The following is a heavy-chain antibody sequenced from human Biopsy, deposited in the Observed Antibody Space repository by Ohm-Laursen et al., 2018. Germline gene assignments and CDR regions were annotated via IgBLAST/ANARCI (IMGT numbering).Heavy chain of an antibody. J-gene: IGHJ4*02. CDR1: GFTFTNYG. V-gene: IGHV1-18*01. CDR3: ARDRWPLVTLLGLVVFDF. Sequence: ASVKVSCKASGFTFTNYGISWVGQGPGEGLEWMGWICPYIGVIDYAQKLQGRVTMTTDKSTSIAYMDLKSLRSDDTAVYYCARDRWPLVTLLGLVVFDFWGQGTLVIVSS. D-gene: IGHD3-3*01. CDR2: ICPYIGVI.